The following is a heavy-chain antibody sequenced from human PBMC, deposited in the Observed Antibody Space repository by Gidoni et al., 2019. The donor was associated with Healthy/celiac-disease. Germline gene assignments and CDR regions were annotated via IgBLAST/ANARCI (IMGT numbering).Heavy chain of an antibody. V-gene: IGHV3-23*01. D-gene: IGHD3-10*01. CDR3: AKGYYGSGRRDAFDI. J-gene: IGHJ3*02. CDR2: ISGSGCST. Sequence: EGQLLESGGGLVQPGGSLRLSCAASGFTFSSYAMSWVRQAPGKGLEWVSAISGSGCSTYYADSVKGRITISRDNSKNTLYLQMNSLRAEDTAVYYCAKGYYGSGRRDAFDIWGQGTMVTVSS. CDR1: GFTFSSYA.